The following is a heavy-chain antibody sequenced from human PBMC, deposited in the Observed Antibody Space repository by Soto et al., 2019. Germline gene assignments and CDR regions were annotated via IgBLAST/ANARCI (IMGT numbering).Heavy chain of an antibody. D-gene: IGHD1-26*01. CDR2: VKSKADGGSG. J-gene: IGHJ4*01. Sequence: GGSLRLSCAASGFPFNNAWINWVRQVPGKGLEWVGRVKSKADGGSGDYAAPVKGRFVVSRDDSKDIVYLQMNSLKIEDTGVYYCTTDSRTTLPEIRFDYWGHGTQVIVSS. CDR1: GFPFNNAW. CDR3: TTDSRTTLPEIRFDY. V-gene: IGHV3-15*07.